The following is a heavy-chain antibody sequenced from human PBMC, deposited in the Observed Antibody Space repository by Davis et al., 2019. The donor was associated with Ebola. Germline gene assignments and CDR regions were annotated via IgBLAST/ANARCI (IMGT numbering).Heavy chain of an antibody. CDR3: AKDDGYSSGWYLDY. CDR1: GFTFGTYG. D-gene: IGHD6-19*01. V-gene: IGHV3-30*18. Sequence: GESLKISCAASGFTFGTYGMHWVRQAPGKGLEWLALISYDGTSKYYTDSVKGRFTISRDNSRNTLFLQMNSLRAEDTAVYYCAKDDGYSSGWYLDYWGQGTLVTVSS. J-gene: IGHJ4*02. CDR2: ISYDGTSK.